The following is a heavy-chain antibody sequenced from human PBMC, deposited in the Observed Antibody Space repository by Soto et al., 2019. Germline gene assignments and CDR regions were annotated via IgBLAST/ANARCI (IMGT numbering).Heavy chain of an antibody. CDR3: AKIRRRGRDGYNFPVPMWKDYYYYGMDV. CDR2: ISGSGGST. J-gene: IGHJ6*02. D-gene: IGHD5-12*01. V-gene: IGHV3-23*01. CDR1: GFTFSSYA. Sequence: GGSLRLSCAASGFTFSSYAMSWVRQAPGKGLEWVSAISGSGGSTYYADSVKGRFTISRDNSKNTLYLQMNSLRAEDTAVYYCAKIRRRGRDGYNFPVPMWKDYYYYGMDVWGQGTTVTVSS.